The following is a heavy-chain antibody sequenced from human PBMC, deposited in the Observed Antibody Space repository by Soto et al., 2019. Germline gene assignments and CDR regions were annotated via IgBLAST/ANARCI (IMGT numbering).Heavy chain of an antibody. Sequence: QVQLQQWGAGLLKPSENLSLTCAVYVGSFSGYYWSWIRQPPGKGLEWIGEINHRGSTNYNPSLKSRVTVSVDTSKNQFSLKMRSVTAADTAVYYCARGNGDGGYGGYWGQGTLVTVSS. CDR3: ARGNGDGGYGGY. D-gene: IGHD5-12*01. J-gene: IGHJ4*02. CDR2: INHRGST. V-gene: IGHV4-34*01. CDR1: VGSFSGYY.